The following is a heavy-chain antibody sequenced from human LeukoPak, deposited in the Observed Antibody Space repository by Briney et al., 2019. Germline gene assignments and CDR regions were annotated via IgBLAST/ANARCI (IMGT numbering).Heavy chain of an antibody. Sequence: PGESLRLSCAAYRLTLSYYVIGWVRQAPGKGLGWDPSITCWGSSTYYEESVKGPFTISRDHSNNTLYLQMSSLRAEDTAVYYCAKSSYYDSSGYYRWYFFEGWGEGTLVAVCS. CDR3: AKSSYYDSSGYYRWYFFEG. D-gene: IGHD3-22*01. CDR2: ITCWGSST. V-gene: IGHV3-23*01. CDR1: RLTLSYYV. J-gene: IGHJ4*02.